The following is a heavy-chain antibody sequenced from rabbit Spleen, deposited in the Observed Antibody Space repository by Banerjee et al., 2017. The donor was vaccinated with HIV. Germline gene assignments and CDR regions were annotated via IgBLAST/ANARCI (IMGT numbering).Heavy chain of an antibody. J-gene: IGHJ4*01. CDR2: INAVTGKA. D-gene: IGHD3-3*01. Sequence: QSLEESGGGLVQPEASLTLTCTASGFSFSSNWNCWVRQHPVKVLEWISCINAVTGKAAYASGAKGRFTISRTSATTVALQMTSLTAADTSSECGTRDPACREAFDLWGPGTLVTVS. CDR3: TRDPACREAFDL. V-gene: IGHV1S40*01. CDR1: GFSFSSNWN.